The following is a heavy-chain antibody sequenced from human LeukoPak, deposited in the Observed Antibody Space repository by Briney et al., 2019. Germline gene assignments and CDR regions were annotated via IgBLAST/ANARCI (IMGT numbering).Heavy chain of an antibody. CDR1: GFTFSSYA. CDR3: AKGSSRRITIFGVVISWDY. D-gene: IGHD3-3*01. J-gene: IGHJ4*02. CDR2: ISGSGGST. Sequence: GGSLRLSCAASGFTFSSYAMSWVRQAPGKGLEWVSAISGSGGSTYYADSVKGRFTISRDNSKNTLYLQMNSLRAEDTAGYYCAKGSSRRITIFGVVISWDYWGQGTLVTVSS. V-gene: IGHV3-23*01.